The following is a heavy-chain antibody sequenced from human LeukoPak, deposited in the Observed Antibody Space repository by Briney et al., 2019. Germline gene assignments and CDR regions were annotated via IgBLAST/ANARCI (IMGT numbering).Heavy chain of an antibody. CDR2: INRDGSTT. D-gene: IGHD3-10*01. CDR3: ARDRKSGESSEIDF. J-gene: IGHJ4*02. V-gene: IGHV3-74*01. CDR1: GFTFSNYW. Sequence: GGSLRLSCAASGFTFSNYWVHWVRQAPGKGLVWVSRINRDGSTTNYADSVKGRFTVSRGNAKNTLNLQMNSLRAEDTAVYYCARDRKSGESSEIDFWGQGTLVTVSS.